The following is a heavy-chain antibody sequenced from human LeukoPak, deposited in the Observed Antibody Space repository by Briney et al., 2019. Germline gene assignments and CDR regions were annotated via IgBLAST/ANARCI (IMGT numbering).Heavy chain of an antibody. Sequence: SETLSLTCTVSGGSISSGGYYWRWIRQHPGKGLEWIGYIYYSGSTYYNPSLKSRVTISVDTSKNQFSLKLSSVTAADTAVYYCARDQVVPAATYYYYYGMDVWGQGTTVTVSS. CDR3: ARDQVVPAATYYYYYGMDV. D-gene: IGHD2-2*01. CDR2: IYYSGST. J-gene: IGHJ6*02. CDR1: GGSISSGGYY. V-gene: IGHV4-31*03.